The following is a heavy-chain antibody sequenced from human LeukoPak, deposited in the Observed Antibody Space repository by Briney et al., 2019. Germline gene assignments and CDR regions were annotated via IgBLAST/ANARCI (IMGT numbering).Heavy chain of an antibody. V-gene: IGHV3-7*04. D-gene: IGHD5-24*01. J-gene: IGHJ4*02. CDR3: TRVGYIDEGIDY. Sequence: GGSLRLSCVASGFPFSSYWRTWVRQAPGKGLEWVANIKQDGSKKSYVDSVKGRFTISRDNAKNSLYLQMNSLRAEDTAIYYCTRVGYIDEGIDYWGQGTLVTVSS. CDR2: IKQDGSKK. CDR1: GFPFSSYW.